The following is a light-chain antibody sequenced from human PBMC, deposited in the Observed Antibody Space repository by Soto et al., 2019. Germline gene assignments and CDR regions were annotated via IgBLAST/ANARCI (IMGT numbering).Light chain of an antibody. CDR2: AAS. Sequence: DIQMTQSPYSLSASLEDRVIITCRASQSISNHLNWYKQKPGKAPKLLIFAASSLQSGVPSRLSVSRSGQDFTIAISRMQPEEAATDYGLQEINYQWTFGQGTKVDIK. J-gene: IGKJ1*01. V-gene: IGKV1-39*01. CDR3: LQEINYQWT. CDR1: QSISNH.